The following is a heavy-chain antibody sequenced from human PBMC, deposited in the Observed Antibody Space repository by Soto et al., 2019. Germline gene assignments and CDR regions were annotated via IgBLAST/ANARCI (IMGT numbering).Heavy chain of an antibody. CDR3: ARHHGPTTSENWFDP. CDR1: GYTFFTYD. V-gene: IGHV1-18*01. CDR2: ISTYSGDT. Sequence: QVHLVQSGVEVKTPGASVKVSCQASGYTFFTYDISWVRQAPGQGLEWMGWISTYSGDTKYAQKFEGRVIMTTDTSTTTAYLELRSLRSDDTAVDYCARHHGPTTSENWFDPLGQGTLVTVSS. D-gene: IGHD5-12*01. J-gene: IGHJ5*02.